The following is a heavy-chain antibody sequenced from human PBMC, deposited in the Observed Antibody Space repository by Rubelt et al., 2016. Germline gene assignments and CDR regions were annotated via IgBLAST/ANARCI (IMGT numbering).Heavy chain of an antibody. CDR2: ISGSGLTT. D-gene: IGHD1-7*01. CDR3: ARVTGTSFKDAGLDY. V-gene: IGHV3-23*01. Sequence: GKGLEWVSDISGSGLTTYYADSVKGRFTISRDNSKNTLYLQMNSLKTEDTAVYYCARVTGTSFKDAGLDYWGQGTLVTVSS. J-gene: IGHJ4*02.